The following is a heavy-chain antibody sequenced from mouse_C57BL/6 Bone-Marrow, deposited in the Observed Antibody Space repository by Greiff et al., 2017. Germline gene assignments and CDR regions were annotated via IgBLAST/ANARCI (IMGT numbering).Heavy chain of an antibody. CDR1: GFTFSSYG. D-gene: IGHD1-1*01. CDR2: ISSGGSYT. CDR3: ARTTTIVATYYFDY. V-gene: IGHV5-6*01. J-gene: IGHJ2*01. Sequence: EVKLMESGGDLVKPGGSLKLSCAASGFTFSSYGMSWVRQTPDKRLEWVATISSGGSYTYYPDSVKGRFTISRDNAKNTLYLQMSSLKSEDTAMYYCARTTTIVATYYFDYWGQGTTLTVSS.